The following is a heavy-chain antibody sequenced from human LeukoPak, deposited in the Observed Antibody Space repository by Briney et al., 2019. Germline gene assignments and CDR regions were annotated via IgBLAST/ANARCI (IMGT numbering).Heavy chain of an antibody. Sequence: GGPLRLSCAASGFTFSGHWMTWVRQAPGKGPEWVANIKEDGSKKNYVDSVKGRFTISRDNAKNSLYLQMTSLRAEDTAMYYCATPLDYRDSSGFHQGGDWGQGTLVTVSS. D-gene: IGHD3-22*01. CDR3: ATPLDYRDSSGFHQGGD. V-gene: IGHV3-7*03. J-gene: IGHJ4*02. CDR1: GFTFSGHW. CDR2: IKEDGSKK.